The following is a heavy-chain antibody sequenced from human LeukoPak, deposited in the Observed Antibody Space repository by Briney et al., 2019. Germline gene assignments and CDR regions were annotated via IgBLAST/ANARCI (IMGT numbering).Heavy chain of an antibody. D-gene: IGHD3-10*01. Sequence: ASVKVSCKASGYTFTSYYMHWVRQAPGQGLEWMGIINPSGGSTSYAQKFQGRVTMTRDMSTSTVYMELSSLRSEDTAVYYCARDLALMVRGVVPGYWGQGTLVTVSS. V-gene: IGHV1-46*01. J-gene: IGHJ4*02. CDR1: GYTFTSYY. CDR3: ARDLALMVRGVVPGY. CDR2: INPSGGST.